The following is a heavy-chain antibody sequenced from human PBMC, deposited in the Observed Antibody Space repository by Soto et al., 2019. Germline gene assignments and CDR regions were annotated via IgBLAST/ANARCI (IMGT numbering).Heavy chain of an antibody. CDR1: GGSISSGGYY. J-gene: IGHJ5*02. D-gene: IGHD1-20*01. CDR3: ARVGGINWFDP. Sequence: QVQLQESGPGLVKPSQTLSLTCTVSGGSISSGGYYWSWIRQHPGKGLEWIGYIYYSGSSYYNPSLKGRFTLSVNTSKNQFSLKLSSVTVADTAVYYCARVGGINWFDPCGQGTLVPVSS. V-gene: IGHV4-31*03. CDR2: IYYSGSS.